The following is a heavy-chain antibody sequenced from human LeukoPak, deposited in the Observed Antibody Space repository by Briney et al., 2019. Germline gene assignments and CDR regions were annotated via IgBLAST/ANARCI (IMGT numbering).Heavy chain of an antibody. Sequence: PGGSLRLSCAASGFTFSDYYMSWIRQAPGKGLEWVSYISSSGSTIYYADSVKGRFTISRDNAKNSLYLQMNSLRAEDTAVYYCAGGYYDFWSGYRYNWFDLWGQGTLVTVSS. V-gene: IGHV3-11*01. CDR1: GFTFSDYY. CDR3: AGGYYDFWSGYRYNWFDL. CDR2: ISSSGSTI. D-gene: IGHD3-3*01. J-gene: IGHJ5*02.